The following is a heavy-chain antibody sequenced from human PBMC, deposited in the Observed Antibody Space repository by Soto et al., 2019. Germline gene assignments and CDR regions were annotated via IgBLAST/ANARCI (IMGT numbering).Heavy chain of an antibody. Sequence: GGSLRLSCAASGFTFSSYAMSWVRQAPGKGLEWVSAISGSGGSTYYADSVKGRFTISRDNSKNTLYLQMNSLRAEDTAVYYCAKLGYCTNGVCQDYWGQGTLVTVSS. CDR2: ISGSGGST. CDR1: GFTFSSYA. J-gene: IGHJ4*02. D-gene: IGHD2-8*01. CDR3: AKLGYCTNGVCQDY. V-gene: IGHV3-23*01.